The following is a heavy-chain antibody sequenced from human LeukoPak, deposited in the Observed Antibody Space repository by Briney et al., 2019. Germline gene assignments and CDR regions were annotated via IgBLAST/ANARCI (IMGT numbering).Heavy chain of an antibody. D-gene: IGHD6-19*01. CDR1: GFTFSSYS. CDR2: ISSSSSYI. CDR3: ATYRWMGQWLDLFDY. V-gene: IGHV3-21*01. J-gene: IGHJ4*02. Sequence: GGSLRLSCAASGFTFSSYSMNWVRQAPGKGLEWVSSISSSSSYIYYADSVKGRFTISRDNAKNSLYLQMDSLRAEDTAVYYSATYRWMGQWLDLFDYWGQGTLVTVSS.